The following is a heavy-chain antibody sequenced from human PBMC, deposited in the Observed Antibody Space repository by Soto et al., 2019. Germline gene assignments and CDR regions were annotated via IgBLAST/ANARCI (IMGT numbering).Heavy chain of an antibody. D-gene: IGHD5-18*01. CDR3: ARDRLRMSQKVTAGDY. J-gene: IGHJ4*02. CDR2: IWYDGSNK. Sequence: PGGSLRLSCAASGFTFSSYGMHWVRQAPGKGLEWVAVIWYDGSNKYYADSVKGRFTISRDNSKNTLYLQMNSLRAEDTAVYYCARDRLRMSQKVTAGDYWGQGTLVTVSS. V-gene: IGHV3-33*01. CDR1: GFTFSSYG.